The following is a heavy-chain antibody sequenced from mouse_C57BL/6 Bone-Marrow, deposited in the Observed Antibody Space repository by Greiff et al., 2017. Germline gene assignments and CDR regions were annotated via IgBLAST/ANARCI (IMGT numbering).Heavy chain of an antibody. CDR3: AREGNYDYYAMDY. V-gene: IGHV5-4*01. Sequence: EVKLEESGGGLVKPGGSLKLSCAASGFTFSSYAMSWVRQTPEKRLEWVATISDGGSYTYYPDNVKGRFTISRDNAKNNLYLQMSHLKSEDTAMYYCAREGNYDYYAMDYWGQGTSVTVSS. CDR2: ISDGGSYT. CDR1: GFTFSSYA. J-gene: IGHJ4*01. D-gene: IGHD2-1*01.